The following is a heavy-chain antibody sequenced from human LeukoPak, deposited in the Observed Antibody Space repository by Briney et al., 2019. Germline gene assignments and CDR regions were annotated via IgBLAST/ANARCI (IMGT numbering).Heavy chain of an antibody. CDR3: ARAPTVAYYYDSSGYYYP. D-gene: IGHD3-22*01. CDR2: INPNSGGT. CDR1: GYTFTGYY. J-gene: IGHJ5*02. V-gene: IGHV1-2*02. Sequence: GASAKVSCKASGYTFTGYYMHWVRQAPGQGLEWMGWINPNSGGTNYAQKFQGRVTMTRDTSISTAYMELSRLRSDDTAVYYCARAPTVAYYYDSSGYYYPWGQGTLVTVSS.